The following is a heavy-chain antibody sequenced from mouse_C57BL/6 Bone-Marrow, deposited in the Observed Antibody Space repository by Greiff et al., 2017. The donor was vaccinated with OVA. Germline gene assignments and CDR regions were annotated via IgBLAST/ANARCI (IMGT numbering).Heavy chain of an antibody. CDR1: GYTFTGYW. Sequence: QVQLQQSGAELVKPGASVKLSCTASGYTFTGYWLAWVKQRPGHGLEWIGEILPGRGSTNYNEKFPGKATFTADTSSNTAYMQLRSLTTEDSAIDYCARNYAMDYWGQGTAVTVSS. V-gene: IGHV1-9*01. J-gene: IGHJ4*01. CDR3: ARNYAMDY. CDR2: ILPGRGST.